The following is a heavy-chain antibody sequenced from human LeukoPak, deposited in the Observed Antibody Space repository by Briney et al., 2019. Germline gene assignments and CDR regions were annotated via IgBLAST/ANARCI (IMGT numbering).Heavy chain of an antibody. D-gene: IGHD3-22*01. CDR1: GGPISTYY. CDR2: ISYSGGT. CDR3: ARADDRSGYFGGRFDS. Sequence: PSETLSLTCTVSGGPISTYYWSWIRQPPVKRLEWIGYISYSGGTNYNPSLKSRVTISVDTSRNQFSLKLTSVTAADTALYYCARADDRSGYFGGRFDSWGQGTLVTVSS. V-gene: IGHV4-59*01. J-gene: IGHJ5*01.